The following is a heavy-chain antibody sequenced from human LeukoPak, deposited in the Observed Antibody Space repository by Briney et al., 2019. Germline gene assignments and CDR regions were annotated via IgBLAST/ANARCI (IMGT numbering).Heavy chain of an antibody. V-gene: IGHV1-24*01. D-gene: IGHD3-22*01. Sequence: ASVKVSCKVSGYTLTELSMHWVRQAPRKGLEWMGGFDPEDGETIYAQKFQGRVTMTRDTSTSTVYMELNTLRSEDTAVYYCARGSNYYYDVTADYPRYWGQGTLVTVSS. J-gene: IGHJ4*02. CDR2: FDPEDGET. CDR1: GYTLTELS. CDR3: ARGSNYYYDVTADYPRY.